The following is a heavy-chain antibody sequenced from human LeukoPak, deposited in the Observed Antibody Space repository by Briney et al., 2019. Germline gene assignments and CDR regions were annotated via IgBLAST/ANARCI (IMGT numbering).Heavy chain of an antibody. D-gene: IGHD2-2*01. CDR1: GYTFITYD. CDR2: MNPNSANT. J-gene: IGHJ4*02. V-gene: IGHV1-8*03. Sequence: GASVKVSCKTSGYTFITYDINWLRQAAGQGLEWMGWMNPNSANTGFAQKFQGRAAITRDTSTATAYLELSSLTSEDTAVYYCARAIRYQLLSDYWGQGTLVTVSS. CDR3: ARAIRYQLLSDY.